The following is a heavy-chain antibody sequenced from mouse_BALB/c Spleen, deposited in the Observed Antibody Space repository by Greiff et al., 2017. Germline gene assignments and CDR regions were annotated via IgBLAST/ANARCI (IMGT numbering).Heavy chain of an antibody. V-gene: IGHV5-6-5*01. CDR2: ISSGGST. CDR3: ARGGNYYGSSPSWFAY. J-gene: IGHJ3*01. Sequence: EVHLVESGGGLVKPGGSLKLSCAASGFTFSSYAMSWVRQTPEKRLEWVASISSGGSTYYPDSVKGRFTISRDNARNILYPQMSSLRSEDTAMYYCARGGNYYGSSPSWFAYWGQGTLVTVSA. D-gene: IGHD1-1*01. CDR1: GFTFSSYA.